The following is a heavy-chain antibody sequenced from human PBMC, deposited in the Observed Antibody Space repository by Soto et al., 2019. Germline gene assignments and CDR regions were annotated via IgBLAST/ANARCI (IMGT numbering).Heavy chain of an antibody. CDR1: GFTFSSYA. J-gene: IGHJ4*02. V-gene: IGHV3-23*01. D-gene: IGHD6-19*01. Sequence: EVQLLESGGGLVQPGGSLRLSCAASGFTFSSYAMSWVRRASGKGLEWVSAISGTTGYTYYTDSVKGRFTISRDNSRNTLYLQMNSLRAEDTAVYYCANAHSGWTPLDYWGQGTLVSVSS. CDR3: ANAHSGWTPLDY. CDR2: ISGTTGYT.